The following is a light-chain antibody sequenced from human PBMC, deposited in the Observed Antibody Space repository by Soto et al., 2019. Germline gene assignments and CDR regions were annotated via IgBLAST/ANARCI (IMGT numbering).Light chain of an antibody. V-gene: IGKV3-20*01. CDR1: QGVTSAF. CDR2: SAS. J-gene: IGKJ2*01. CDR3: QQHGSSPPT. Sequence: EIVLTQSPGTLSLSPGERATLSCRAGQGVTSAFLAWYQQTPGQAPRLLIHSASSRAAGIPDRFSGSGSGTDFTLLISRLEPEDFAVYYCQQHGSSPPTFGQGTKVEIK.